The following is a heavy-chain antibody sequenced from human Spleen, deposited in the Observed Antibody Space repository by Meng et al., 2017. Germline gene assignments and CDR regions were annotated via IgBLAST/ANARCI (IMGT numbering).Heavy chain of an antibody. J-gene: IGHJ3*02. D-gene: IGHD2-2*01. Sequence: SETLSLTCTVSGGSISSYYWSWIRQPPGKGLEWIGYIYYSGSTNYNPSLKSRVTISTDTSKNQFSLKLSSVTAADTAVYYCARDRLLRYCSSTSCYRGAFDIWGQGTMVTVSS. CDR1: GGSISSYY. CDR2: IYYSGST. CDR3: ARDRLLRYCSSTSCYRGAFDI. V-gene: IGHV4-59*01.